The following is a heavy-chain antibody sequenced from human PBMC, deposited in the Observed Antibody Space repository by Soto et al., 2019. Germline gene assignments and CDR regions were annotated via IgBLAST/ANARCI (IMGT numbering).Heavy chain of an antibody. CDR2: ISGSGGST. J-gene: IGHJ3*02. V-gene: IGHV3-23*01. D-gene: IGHD3-22*01. CDR1: GFTFSSYA. Sequence: GGSLRLSCAASGFTFSSYAMSWVRQAPGKGLEWVSVISGSGGSTYYADSVKGRFTISRDNSKNTLYLQMNSLRAEDTAVYYCARDRGDDSSQSDAFDIWGQGTMVTVSS. CDR3: ARDRGDDSSQSDAFDI.